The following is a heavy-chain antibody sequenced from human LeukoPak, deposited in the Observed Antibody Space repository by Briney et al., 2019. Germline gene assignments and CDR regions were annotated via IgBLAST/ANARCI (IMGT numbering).Heavy chain of an antibody. CDR2: IYSGGRT. V-gene: IGHV3-66*02. J-gene: IGHJ3*02. CDR1: VFTFSSNY. Sequence: GGTLRLSCAASVFTFSSNYMRGVRDAPGKGLECGSVIYSGGRTYYTDSVKGRFTISRDNSKNTMYLQMNSLRAEDTAVYYCARVRHGPGSDAFDIWGQGKMVTVSS. D-gene: IGHD2-15*01. CDR3: ARVRHGPGSDAFDI.